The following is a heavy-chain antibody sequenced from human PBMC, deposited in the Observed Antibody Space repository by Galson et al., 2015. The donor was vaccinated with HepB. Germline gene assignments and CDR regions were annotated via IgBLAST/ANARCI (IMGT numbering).Heavy chain of an antibody. D-gene: IGHD2-2*01. Sequence: SLRLSCAASAFGFSTHGLHWVRQAPGKGLEWVAYVLSDGSAKYYAESVKGRFTISRDTSTNTLYLQMNRLRLEDTAVYFCAGAVVGYCSTTNCLDYWGLGVLATVSS. CDR2: VLSDGSAK. V-gene: IGHV3-30*02. CDR3: AGAVVGYCSTTNCLDY. CDR1: AFGFSTHG. J-gene: IGHJ4*02.